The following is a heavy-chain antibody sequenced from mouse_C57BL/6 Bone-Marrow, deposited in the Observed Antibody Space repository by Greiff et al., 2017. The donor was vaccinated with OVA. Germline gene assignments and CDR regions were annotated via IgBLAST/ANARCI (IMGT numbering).Heavy chain of an antibody. CDR1: GYTFTDYN. J-gene: IGHJ1*03. Sequence: VQLQQSGPELVKPGASVKMSCKASGYTFTDYNMHWVKQSHGKSLEWIGYINPNNGGTSYNQQFKGKATLTVNKSSSTAYMELRSLTSEDSAVYYCARGYYGSSYGYFDVWGTGTTVIVSS. CDR3: ARGYYGSSYGYFDV. D-gene: IGHD1-1*01. CDR2: INPNNGGT. V-gene: IGHV1-22*01.